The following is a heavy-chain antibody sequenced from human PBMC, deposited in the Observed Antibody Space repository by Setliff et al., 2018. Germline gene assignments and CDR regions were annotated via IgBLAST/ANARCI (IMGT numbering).Heavy chain of an antibody. CDR2: INPNRDDT. J-gene: IGHJ5*02. D-gene: IGHD3-10*01. CDR1: GYTFTDSF. V-gene: IGHV1-2*02. CDR3: TRGALLWFGESMRWFEA. Sequence: GASVKVSCKASGYTFTDSFIHWVRQAPGQGFEWLGWINPNRDDTKYAQKFQHRILMAKDTSLNTVYVELSSLRSDDTATYYCTRGALLWFGESMRWFEAWGQGTLVTVSS.